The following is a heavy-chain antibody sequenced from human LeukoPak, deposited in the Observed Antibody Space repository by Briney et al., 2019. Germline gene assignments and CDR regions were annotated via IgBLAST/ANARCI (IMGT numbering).Heavy chain of an antibody. CDR1: GFTFSSYA. D-gene: IGHD6-6*01. CDR3: AKEGNIWQLRGYFDY. Sequence: PGGSLRLSCAASGFTFSSYAMSWVSQAPGKGLEWVSAISGSGGSTYYADSVKGRFTISRDNSKNTLYLQMNSLRAEDTAVYYCAKEGNIWQLRGYFDYWGQGTLVTVSS. J-gene: IGHJ4*02. CDR2: ISGSGGST. V-gene: IGHV3-23*01.